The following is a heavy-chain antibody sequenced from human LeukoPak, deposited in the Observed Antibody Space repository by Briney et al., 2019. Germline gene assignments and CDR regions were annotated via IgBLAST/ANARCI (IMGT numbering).Heavy chain of an antibody. D-gene: IGHD6-25*01. CDR3: ARYAGGGWDV. J-gene: IGHJ6*01. V-gene: IGHV3-23*01. Sequence: GGSLRLSCAASGFTFSSYAMSWVRQAPGKGLEWVSAISGSGGSTYYADSVKGRFTISRDNAENSLYLQMNSLRAEDMGVYYCARYAGGGWDVWGQGTTVIVSS. CDR2: ISGSGGST. CDR1: GFTFSSYA.